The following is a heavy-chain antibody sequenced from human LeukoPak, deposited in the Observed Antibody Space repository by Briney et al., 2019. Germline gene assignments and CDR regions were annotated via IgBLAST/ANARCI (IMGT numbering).Heavy chain of an antibody. D-gene: IGHD6-13*01. CDR3: ARDLSLAAAGLFDY. CDR2: ISSSGSTI. CDR1: GFTFSSYE. V-gene: IGHV3-48*03. J-gene: IGHJ4*02. Sequence: GGSLRLSCAASGFTFSSYEMNWVRQAPGKGLEWVSYISSSGSTICYADSVKGRFTISRDNSKNTLYLQMNSLRAEDTAVYYCARDLSLAAAGLFDYWGQGTLVTVSS.